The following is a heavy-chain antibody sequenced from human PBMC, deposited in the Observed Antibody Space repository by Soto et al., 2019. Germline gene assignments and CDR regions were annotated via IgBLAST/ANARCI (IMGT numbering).Heavy chain of an antibody. J-gene: IGHJ5*02. V-gene: IGHV4-4*07. Sequence: SETLSLTCNVSDDSLSTYYWSWIRQPAGKGLEWIGRIYASGSTNYDPSLKGRVSMSVDTSKKQFSLRMISVTAADTAMYYCARSAIPRGGWFRPWGQGVLVTVSS. D-gene: IGHD2-21*01. CDR2: IYASGST. CDR1: DDSLSTYY. CDR3: ARSAIPRGGWFRP.